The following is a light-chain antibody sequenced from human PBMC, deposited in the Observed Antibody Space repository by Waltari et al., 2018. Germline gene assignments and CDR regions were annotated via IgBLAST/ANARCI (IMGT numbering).Light chain of an antibody. J-gene: IGLJ1*01. CDR1: NSDVGSYNF. V-gene: IGLV2-14*01. Sequence: QSALTQPASVSGSPGQSNNISCTGTNSDVGSYNFVFWFQQHTGEAPKLMIFEFTNRPSGVSNRFSGSKSGNTASLIISGLQGEDEADYYCSSYTTSRTYVFGTGTKVTVL. CDR2: EFT. CDR3: SSYTTSRTYV.